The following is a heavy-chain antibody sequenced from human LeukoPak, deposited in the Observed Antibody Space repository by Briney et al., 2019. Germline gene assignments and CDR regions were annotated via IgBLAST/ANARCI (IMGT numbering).Heavy chain of an antibody. V-gene: IGHV3-11*04. CDR2: ISSSGSTI. CDR1: GFTFSDYY. D-gene: IGHD2-15*01. Sequence: PGGSLRLSCAASGFTFSDYYMSWIRQAPGKGLEWVSYISSSGSTIYYADSVKGRFTISRDNAKNSLYLQMNSLRAEDTAVYYCARSRLGYCSGGSCHNWFDPWGQGTLVTVSS. CDR3: ARSRLGYCSGGSCHNWFDP. J-gene: IGHJ5*02.